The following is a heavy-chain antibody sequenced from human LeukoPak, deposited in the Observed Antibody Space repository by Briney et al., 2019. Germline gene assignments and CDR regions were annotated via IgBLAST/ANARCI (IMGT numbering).Heavy chain of an antibody. CDR1: WVTLRGSG. V-gene: IGHV3-73*01. Sequence: GSLGTSLSAPWVTLRGSGCPLVRQAFGKGAGWVWRFRSKANNYATAYDASVKGRFTISRDDSKNTAYLQMNSLKTEDTAVYYCISRTGSWSSSPFDYWGQGTLVTVSS. J-gene: IGHJ4*02. D-gene: IGHD6-6*01. CDR2: FRSKANNYAT. CDR3: ISRTGSWSSSPFDY.